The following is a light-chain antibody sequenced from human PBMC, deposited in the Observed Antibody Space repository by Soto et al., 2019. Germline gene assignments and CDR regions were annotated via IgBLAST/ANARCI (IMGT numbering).Light chain of an antibody. CDR3: QQYGSSPPYT. CDR2: GAS. Sequence: EIVLTQSPGTLSXSPGERATLXXXXXQSVXXSYLAWYQQKPGQAPRLLIYGASSRATGIPDRFSGSGSGTDFTLTISRLEPEDFAVYYCQQYGSSPPYTFGPGTKLEIK. V-gene: IGKV3-20*01. CDR1: QSVXXSY. J-gene: IGKJ2*01.